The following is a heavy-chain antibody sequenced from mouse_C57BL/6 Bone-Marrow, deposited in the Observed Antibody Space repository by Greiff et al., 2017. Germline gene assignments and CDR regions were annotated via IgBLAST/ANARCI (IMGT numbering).Heavy chain of an antibody. D-gene: IGHD1-1*01. CDR3: TRESTTVDWYFDV. V-gene: IGHV5-9-1*02. Sequence: EVKVEESGEGLVKPGGSLKLSCAASGFTFSSYAMSWVRQTPEKRLEWVAYISSGGDYIYYADTVKGRFTISRDNARHTLYLQMSSLKSEDTAMYYCTRESTTVDWYFDVWGTGTTVTVSS. CDR2: ISSGGDYI. CDR1: GFTFSSYA. J-gene: IGHJ1*03.